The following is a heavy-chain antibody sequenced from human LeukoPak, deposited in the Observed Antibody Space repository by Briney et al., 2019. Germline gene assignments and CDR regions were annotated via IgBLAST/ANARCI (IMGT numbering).Heavy chain of an antibody. CDR2: MNPNSGNT. J-gene: IGHJ4*02. Sequence: ASVKVSCKAPGYTFTSYDINWVRQATGQGLEWMGWMNPNSGNTGYAQKFQGRVTITADESTSTAYMELSSLRSEDTAVYYCARGSADSSSWYRSYDYWGQGTLVTVSS. CDR3: ARGSADSSSWYRSYDY. D-gene: IGHD6-13*01. V-gene: IGHV1-8*01. CDR1: GYTFTSYD.